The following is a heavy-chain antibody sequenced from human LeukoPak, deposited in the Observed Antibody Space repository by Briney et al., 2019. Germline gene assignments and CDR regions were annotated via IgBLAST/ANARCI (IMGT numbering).Heavy chain of an antibody. V-gene: IGHV3-30*02. CDR1: GFTFTNYG. D-gene: IGHD3-9*01. J-gene: IGHJ4*02. Sequence: GGSLRLSCVASGFTFTNYGLHWVRQAPGKGLEWVAFIRYDGSDTSYADSVKGRFTISRDDSKNTLFLQMKSLRVEDTAVYFCAKQLDDRGGYWGQGTLVTVSS. CDR3: AKQLDDRGGY. CDR2: IRYDGSDT.